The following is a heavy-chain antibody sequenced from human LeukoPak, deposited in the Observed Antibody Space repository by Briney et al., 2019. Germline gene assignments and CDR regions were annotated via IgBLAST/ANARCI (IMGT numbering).Heavy chain of an antibody. CDR2: ISYDGSNK. V-gene: IGHV3-30*18. D-gene: IGHD3-10*01. CDR3: AKDFLVRVLDY. CDR1: GFTFSSYG. Sequence: GGSLRLSCAASGFTFSSYGMHWVRQAPGKGLEWVAVISYDGSNKYYADSVKGRFTISRDNSKNTLYLQMNSLRAEDTAVYYCAKDFLVRVLDYWGQGTLVTVSS. J-gene: IGHJ4*02.